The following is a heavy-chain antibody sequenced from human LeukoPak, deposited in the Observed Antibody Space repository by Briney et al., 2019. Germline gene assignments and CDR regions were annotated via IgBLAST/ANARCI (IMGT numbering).Heavy chain of an antibody. D-gene: IGHD6-13*01. CDR3: ARGYSSSWYRREDQYYFDY. V-gene: IGHV3-23*01. Sequence: HSGGSLRLSCAASGFTFSSYSMSWARQAPGKGLEWVSVISSSGGATYYADSVKGRFTISRDNSKNTLYLQMNSLRAEDTAVYYCARGYSSSWYRREDQYYFDYWGQGTLVTVSS. J-gene: IGHJ4*02. CDR1: GFTFSSYS. CDR2: ISSSGGAT.